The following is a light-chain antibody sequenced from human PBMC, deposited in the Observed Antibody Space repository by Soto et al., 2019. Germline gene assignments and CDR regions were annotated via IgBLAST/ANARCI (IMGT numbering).Light chain of an antibody. Sequence: DIVITQSPLSLPVTPGEPASISCRSSQSLLHSNGYNYLDWYLQKPGQSPQLLIYLGSNRASGVPDRFSGSGSGTDFTLKISRVEAEDVGVYYCMQALQTPPHTFGQGTKLEIK. V-gene: IGKV2-28*01. J-gene: IGKJ2*01. CDR1: QSLLHSNGYNY. CDR2: LGS. CDR3: MQALQTPPHT.